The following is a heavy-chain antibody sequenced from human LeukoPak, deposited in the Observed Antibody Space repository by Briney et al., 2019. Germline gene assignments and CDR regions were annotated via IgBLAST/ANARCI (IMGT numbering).Heavy chain of an antibody. Sequence: ASVKVSCKASGYTFTTYYMHWVRQAPAQGREWMGIINPSGGSTSYAQKFQGRVTMTRDTSTSTVYMELSSLRSEDTAVYYCARGEMATIYYFDYWGQGTLVTVSS. J-gene: IGHJ4*02. D-gene: IGHD5-24*01. CDR3: ARGEMATIYYFDY. CDR1: GYTFTTYY. CDR2: INPSGGST. V-gene: IGHV1-46*01.